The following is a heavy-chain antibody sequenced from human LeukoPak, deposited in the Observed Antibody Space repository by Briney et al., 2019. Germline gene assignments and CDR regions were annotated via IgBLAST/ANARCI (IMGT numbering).Heavy chain of an antibody. D-gene: IGHD1-1*01. CDR3: ARAASTGTSFDY. Sequence: GGSLRLSCAASGFTFSTYWMHWVRQPPGKGLGWVSRIHSDGRSTSYADSVKGRFTISRDNAKNTLFLQMNSLRAEDTAVYYCARAASTGTSFDYWGQGTLVTVSS. J-gene: IGHJ4*02. CDR1: GFTFSTYW. V-gene: IGHV3-74*01. CDR2: IHSDGRST.